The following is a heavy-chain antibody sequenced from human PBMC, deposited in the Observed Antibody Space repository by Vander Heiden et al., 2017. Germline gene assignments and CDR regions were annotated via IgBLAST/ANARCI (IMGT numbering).Heavy chain of an antibody. CDR3: ASLGPATGRGDY. J-gene: IGHJ4*02. D-gene: IGHD1-26*01. V-gene: IGHV4-39*01. CDR1: GGSISSSSYY. Sequence: QLQLQESGPGLVKPSETLSLTCTVSGGSISSSSYYWGWIRQPPGKGLEWIGSIYYSGSTYDNPSLKSRVTISVDTSKNQCSLKLSSVTEADTAVYYCASLGPATGRGDYWGQGTLVTVSS. CDR2: IYYSGST.